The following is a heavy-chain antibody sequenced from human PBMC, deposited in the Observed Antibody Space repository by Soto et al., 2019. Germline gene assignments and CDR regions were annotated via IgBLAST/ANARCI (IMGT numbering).Heavy chain of an antibody. D-gene: IGHD5-12*01. CDR2: IHHSGST. CDR3: ARSSGYVPGGY. J-gene: IGHJ4*02. Sequence: SETLSLTCAVSGYPISSGYYWGWIRQPPGKGLEWIGIIHHSGSTYYNPSLRSRITISVDTSKNQFSLKMPSVTAADTAVYYCARSSGYVPGGYWGQGILVT. V-gene: IGHV4-38-2*01. CDR1: GYPISSGYY.